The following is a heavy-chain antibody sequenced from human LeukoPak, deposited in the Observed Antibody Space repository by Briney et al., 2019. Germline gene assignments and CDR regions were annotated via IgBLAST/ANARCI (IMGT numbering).Heavy chain of an antibody. V-gene: IGHV1-46*01. Sequence: ASVKVSCKASGYTFTNYYMHWVRQAPGQGLEWMGLINPSGGSTSYAEKFQGRVIMTRDMSTTTDYMELSSLRSEDTAVYYCARGWPRMTTVTPPVDYWGQGTLVTVSS. CDR3: ARGWPRMTTVTPPVDY. J-gene: IGHJ4*02. CDR1: GYTFTNYY. D-gene: IGHD4-17*01. CDR2: INPSGGST.